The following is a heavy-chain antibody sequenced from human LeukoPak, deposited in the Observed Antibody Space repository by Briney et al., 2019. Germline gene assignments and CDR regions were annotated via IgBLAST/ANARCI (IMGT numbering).Heavy chain of an antibody. J-gene: IGHJ4*02. V-gene: IGHV4-59*01. CDR1: GGSISSYY. D-gene: IGHD3-22*01. CDR2: IYYSGST. CDR3: ARDSRYRVGRYDR. Sequence: PSETLSLTCTVSGGSISSYYWSWIRQPPGKGLEWIGYIYYSGSTNYNPSLKSRVTISVDTSKNQFSLKLSSVTAADTAVYYCARDSRYRVGRYDRWGQGTLVTVSS.